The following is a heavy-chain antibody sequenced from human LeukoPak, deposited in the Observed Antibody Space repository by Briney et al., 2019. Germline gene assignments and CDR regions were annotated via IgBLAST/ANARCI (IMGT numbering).Heavy chain of an antibody. CDR1: GGSISSGDFY. V-gene: IGHV4-30-4*01. Sequence: TQTLSLTCTVSGGSISSGDFYWSWIRQPPGKGLEWIGYIYYSGSTNYNPSLKSRVTISKDTSKNQFSLKLSSVTAADTAVYYCARSSGYSSGHYYSDYWGQGTLVTVSS. CDR2: IYYSGST. D-gene: IGHD3-22*01. CDR3: ARSSGYSSGHYYSDY. J-gene: IGHJ4*02.